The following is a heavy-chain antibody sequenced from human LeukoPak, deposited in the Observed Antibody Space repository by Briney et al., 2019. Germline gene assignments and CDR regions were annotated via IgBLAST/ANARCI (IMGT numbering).Heavy chain of an antibody. Sequence: GASVKVSCKASGYTFTGYYMHWVRQAPGQGLEWMGIINPSGGSTSYAQKFQGRVTMTRDTSTSTVYMELSSLRSEDTAVYYCARGICSGGSCLPIGDYWGQGTLVTVSS. CDR1: GYTFTGYY. CDR2: INPSGGST. V-gene: IGHV1-46*01. J-gene: IGHJ4*02. CDR3: ARGICSGGSCLPIGDY. D-gene: IGHD2-15*01.